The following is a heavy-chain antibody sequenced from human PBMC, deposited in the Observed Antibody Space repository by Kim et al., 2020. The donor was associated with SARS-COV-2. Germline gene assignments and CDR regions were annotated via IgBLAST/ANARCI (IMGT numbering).Heavy chain of an antibody. V-gene: IGHV3-9*01. J-gene: IGHJ5*02. CDR3: AKGLWFGELYTNWFDP. CDR1: GFTFDDYA. D-gene: IGHD3-10*01. CDR2: ISWNSGSI. Sequence: GGSLRLSCAASGFTFDDYAMHWVRQAPGKGLEWVSGISWNSGSIGYADSVKGRFTISRDNAKNSLYLQMNSLRAEDTALYYCAKGLWFGELYTNWFDPWGQGTLVTVSS.